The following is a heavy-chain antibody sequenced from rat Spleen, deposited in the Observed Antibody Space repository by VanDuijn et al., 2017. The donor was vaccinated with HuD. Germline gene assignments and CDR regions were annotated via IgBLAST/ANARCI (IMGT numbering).Heavy chain of an antibody. CDR1: GFTFSSYW. CDR2: ISNDGVNT. D-gene: IGHD1-9*01. V-gene: IGHV5-58*01. J-gene: IGHJ2*01. CDR3: TKDQTYYGLFDC. Sequence: EVQLVESGGGLVQPGRSLTLSCVASGFTFSSYWMYWVRQAPGKGLEWVSSISNDGVNTYYPDSVKGRFTISRDNAESTLYLQMNSLRSEDTATYYCTKDQTYYGLFDCWGQGVMVTVSS.